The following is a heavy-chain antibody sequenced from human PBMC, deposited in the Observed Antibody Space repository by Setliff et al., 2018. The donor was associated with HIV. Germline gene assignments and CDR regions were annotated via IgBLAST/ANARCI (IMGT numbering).Heavy chain of an antibody. CDR2: IYTNGYT. CDR1: GGSISGYY. Sequence: SETLSLTCTVSGGSISGYYWSWVRQPAGKGPEWIGHIYTNGYTNYNPSLKSRVTISVDTSRDQFSLQLTSVTAADTAVYYCARWGDGYNSYDSWGQGTLVTVSS. J-gene: IGHJ4*02. V-gene: IGHV4-4*07. CDR3: ARWGDGYNSYDS. D-gene: IGHD5-12*01.